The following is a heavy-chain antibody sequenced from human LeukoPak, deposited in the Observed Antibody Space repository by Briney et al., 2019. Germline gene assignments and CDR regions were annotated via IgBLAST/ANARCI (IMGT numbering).Heavy chain of an antibody. V-gene: IGHV3-33*01. CDR3: ARSPTGENWFDP. CDR2: MWYDGSNK. Sequence: QPGGSLRLSCAASGFTFSSDGMHWVRQAPGKGLGWVAVMWYDGSNKYYADSVKGRFTISRDNSKNTLYLQMNSLRAEDTAVYFCARSPTGENWFDPWGQGTLVTVSS. J-gene: IGHJ5*02. CDR1: GFTFSSDG. D-gene: IGHD1-14*01.